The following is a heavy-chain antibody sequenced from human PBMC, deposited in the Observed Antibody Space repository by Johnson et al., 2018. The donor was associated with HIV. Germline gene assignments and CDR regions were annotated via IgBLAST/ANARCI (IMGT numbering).Heavy chain of an antibody. V-gene: IGHV3-11*04. J-gene: IGHJ3*02. D-gene: IGHD3-22*01. CDR3: AASNHYDSSGYYSAFDM. Sequence: QVQLVESGGGLVQSGGSLRLSCVASEFISSDYYMSWIRQAPGKGLEWISYISSSGRTIYYVDSVKGRFTISRDNAKKSLYLQMNSLRAEDTAVYYCAASNHYDSSGYYSAFDMWGQGTMVTVSS. CDR2: ISSSGRTI. CDR1: EFISSDYY.